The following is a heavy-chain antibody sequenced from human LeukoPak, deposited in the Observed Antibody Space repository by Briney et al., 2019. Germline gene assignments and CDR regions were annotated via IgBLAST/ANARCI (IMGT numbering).Heavy chain of an antibody. CDR3: AKGGLGATLAPDFDY. V-gene: IGHV3-9*01. J-gene: IGHJ4*02. CDR1: GFTFDDYA. CDR2: ISWNSGSI. D-gene: IGHD1-26*01. Sequence: SGGSLRLSCAASGFTFDDYAMHWVRHAPGKGLEWVSGISWNSGSIGYADSVKGRFTISRDNAKNSLYLQMNSLRAEDTALYYCAKGGLGATLAPDFDYWGQGTLVTVSS.